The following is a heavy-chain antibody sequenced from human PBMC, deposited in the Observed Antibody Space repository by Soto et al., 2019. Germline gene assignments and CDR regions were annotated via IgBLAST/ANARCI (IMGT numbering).Heavy chain of an antibody. J-gene: IGHJ4*02. CDR1: GGSFSGYY. Sequence: QVQLQQWGAGLLKPSETLSLTCAVYGGSFSGYYWSWIRQPPGKGLEWIGEINHSGSTNYNPSLKRRVTISVDTSKNQFPLTLSSVTAADTAVYYCARAHRFLGFGEFPLAYWGQGTLVTVPS. CDR3: ARAHRFLGFGEFPLAY. D-gene: IGHD3-10*01. V-gene: IGHV4-34*01. CDR2: INHSGST.